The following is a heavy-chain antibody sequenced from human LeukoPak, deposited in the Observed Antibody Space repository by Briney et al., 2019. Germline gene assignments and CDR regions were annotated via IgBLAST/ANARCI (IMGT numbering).Heavy chain of an antibody. CDR3: ACRAHSSSWYFFDY. D-gene: IGHD6-13*01. J-gene: IGHJ4*02. Sequence: GASVKVSCKASGGTFSSYAISWVRQAPGQGLEWMGGIIPIFGTANYAQKFQGRVTITADESTSTAYMELSSLRSEDTAVYYCACRAHSSSWYFFDYWGQGTLVTVSS. CDR2: IIPIFGTA. CDR1: GGTFSSYA. V-gene: IGHV1-69*13.